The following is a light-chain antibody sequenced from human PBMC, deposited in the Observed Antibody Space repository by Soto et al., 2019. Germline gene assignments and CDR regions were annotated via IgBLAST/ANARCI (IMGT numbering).Light chain of an antibody. J-gene: IGKJ1*01. Sequence: DIQMTQSPSSLSASVGDRVTITCRASQGISNYLAWYQQKPGKVPKLLIYAASTLQSGVPSRFSGSGSGTDFTLTISSLQPEDVATYDCQKYNSALTWTFGQGTKVEIK. CDR1: QGISNY. V-gene: IGKV1-27*01. CDR2: AAS. CDR3: QKYNSALTWT.